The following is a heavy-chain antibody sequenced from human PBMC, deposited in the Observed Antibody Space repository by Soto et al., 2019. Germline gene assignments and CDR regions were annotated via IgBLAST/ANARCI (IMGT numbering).Heavy chain of an antibody. CDR3: ARDQTKWLTEAFDI. D-gene: IGHD5-12*01. Sequence: HVQLVQSGAEVKKPGASLKVSCKASGYTFISYGVSWVRQAPGQGLEWLGWISPYNGNTNYAQKFQDRITMTTDTSTSTFYMDLRSLRTDDAAVYYRARDQTKWLTEAFDIWGQGTMVVVSS. J-gene: IGHJ3*02. V-gene: IGHV1-18*01. CDR2: ISPYNGNT. CDR1: GYTFISYG.